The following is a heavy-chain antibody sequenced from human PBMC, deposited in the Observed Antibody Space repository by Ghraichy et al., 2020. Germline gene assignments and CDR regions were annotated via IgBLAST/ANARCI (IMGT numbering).Heavy chain of an antibody. CDR1: GGSISSSNW. J-gene: IGHJ4*02. V-gene: IGHV4-4*02. D-gene: IGHD3-16*02. CDR3: ARSLGGVIVFIY. CDR2: IYHSGST. Sequence: SETLSLTCAVSGGSISSSNWWSWVRQPPGKGLEWIGEIYHSGSTNYNPSLKGRVTISVDKSKNQFSLKLSSVTAADTAVYYCARSLGGVIVFIYWGQGTLVTVSS.